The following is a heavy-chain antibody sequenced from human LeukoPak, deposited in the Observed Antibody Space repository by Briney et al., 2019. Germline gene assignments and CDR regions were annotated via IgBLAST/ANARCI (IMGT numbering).Heavy chain of an antibody. CDR2: IRYDGTNK. Sequence: GVSLRLPCGVSGFHLNNFRLPRLRGSSGEGLDYVAFIRYDGTNKYYADSVKGRFTISRDNSKNTLYLQMNSLRAEDTAVYYCARTTMTYNWCDPWGQGSLVTVSS. D-gene: IGHD1-14*01. V-gene: IGHV3-30*02. J-gene: IGHJ5*02. CDR1: GFHLNNFR. CDR3: ARTTMTYNWCDP.